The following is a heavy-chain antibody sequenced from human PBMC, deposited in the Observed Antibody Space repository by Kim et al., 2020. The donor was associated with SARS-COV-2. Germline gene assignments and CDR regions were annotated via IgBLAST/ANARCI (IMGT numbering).Heavy chain of an antibody. CDR2: IKPDGSAD. CDR3: ARGLYSGGWYPDYFDS. CDR1: GFNFGSHW. D-gene: IGHD6-19*01. J-gene: IGHJ4*02. Sequence: GGSLRLSCVASGFNFGSHWMTWVRQAPGKGLEWVANIKPDGSADYYADFAKGRFTISRDNAKNSVYLQLNSLGAEDASVFYCARGLYSGGWYPDYFDSWGQGTQVTVSS. V-gene: IGHV3-7*01.